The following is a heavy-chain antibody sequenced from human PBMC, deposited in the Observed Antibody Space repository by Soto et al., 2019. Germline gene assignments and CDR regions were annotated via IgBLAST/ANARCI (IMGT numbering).Heavy chain of an antibody. CDR3: ARDRGFGSDY. Sequence: QVQLVQSGAEVKKPGASVKVSCKASGYTFTSYGISRVRQAPGQGREWMGWISAYNGNTTYAQKLHGRVTMNTDTTTGSAYMKRMSLRSADTAVCYCARDRGFGSDYWGQGTLVTVSS. CDR1: GYTFTSYG. D-gene: IGHD3-16*01. CDR2: ISAYNGNT. V-gene: IGHV1-18*01. J-gene: IGHJ4*02.